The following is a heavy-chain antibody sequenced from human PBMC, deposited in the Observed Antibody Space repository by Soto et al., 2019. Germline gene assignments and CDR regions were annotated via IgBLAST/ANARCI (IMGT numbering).Heavy chain of an antibody. CDR2: ISSASTYI. V-gene: IGHV3-21*01. CDR3: AREYTTSGNPFDY. Sequence: GGSLRLSCAASGCTFSTYAVNWVRQAPGKGLEWVSSISSASTYIYYADSVKGRFTISRDNAKNSLFLQMNSLRAEDTAVYYCAREYTTSGNPFDYWGQGTLVTVSS. D-gene: IGHD3-10*01. CDR1: GCTFSTYA. J-gene: IGHJ4*02.